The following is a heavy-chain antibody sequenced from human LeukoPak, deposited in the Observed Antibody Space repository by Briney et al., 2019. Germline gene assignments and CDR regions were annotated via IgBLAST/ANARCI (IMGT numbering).Heavy chain of an antibody. Sequence: SGTLSLTCTVSGDSITNDNWWGWVRPPPGKGLEWIGEIYHSGGTNYNPSLKSRVTISVDKSKNQFSLNVNSLTAADTAVYYCARGSKFRIYRETYYMDVWGKGTTVTVSS. J-gene: IGHJ6*03. CDR1: GDSITNDNW. V-gene: IGHV4-4*02. D-gene: IGHD1-14*01. CDR2: IYHSGGT. CDR3: ARGSKFRIYRETYYMDV.